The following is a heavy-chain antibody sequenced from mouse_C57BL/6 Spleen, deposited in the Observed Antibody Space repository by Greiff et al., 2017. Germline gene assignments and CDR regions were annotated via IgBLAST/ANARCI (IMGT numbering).Heavy chain of an antibody. CDR1: GYAFTNYL. D-gene: IGHD1-1*01. CDR2: INPGSGGT. V-gene: IGHV1-54*01. Sequence: VQLQQSGAELVRPGTSVKVSCKASGYAFTNYLIEWVKQRPGQGLEWIGVINPGSGGTNYNEKFKGKATLTADKYSSTAYMQLSSLTSEDSAVYFCARRLLAWFAYWGQGTLVTVSA. CDR3: ARRLLAWFAY. J-gene: IGHJ3*01.